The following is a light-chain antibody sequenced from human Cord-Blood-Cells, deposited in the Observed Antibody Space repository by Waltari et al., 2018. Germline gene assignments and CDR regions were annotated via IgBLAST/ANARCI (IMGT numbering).Light chain of an antibody. CDR2: AAS. J-gene: IGKJ1*01. V-gene: IGKV1-39*01. CDR3: QQSYSTPRT. Sequence: DIQMTQSPSSLSASVGDRVTITCRASQSISSYLNWYKQKTGKAPKLLIYAASSLQSGVPSRFSGSGSGTDFTLTISSLQPEDFATYYCQQSYSTPRTFGQGTKVEIK. CDR1: QSISSY.